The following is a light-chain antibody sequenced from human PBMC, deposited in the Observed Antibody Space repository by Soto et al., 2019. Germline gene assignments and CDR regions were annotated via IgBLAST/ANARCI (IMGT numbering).Light chain of an antibody. Sequence: DIQMTQSPSSLSASVGDGVTITCRASQSISSYVSWYQQKPGKAPKLLIYAASRLQSGVPSRFSGNRSGTDFTLTISSLQPEDVATYYWQQSYSRVTFGQGTKVEIK. CDR2: AAS. CDR1: QSISSY. CDR3: QQSYSRVT. J-gene: IGKJ1*01. V-gene: IGKV1-39*01.